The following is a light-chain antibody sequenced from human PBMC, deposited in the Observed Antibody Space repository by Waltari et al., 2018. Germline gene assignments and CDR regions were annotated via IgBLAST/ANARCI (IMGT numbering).Light chain of an antibody. V-gene: IGLV3-21*04. CDR3: HVWHPDVDPGV. CDR2: YDR. J-gene: IGLJ1*01. Sequence: SYVVTQPPSVSVAPGETATITCGGDDIGTYSVHWYQQKAGQAPVFVIFYDRARPSGIPDRVSGSESGHTATLTVSRVEAGDEARYYCHVWHPDVDPGVFGTGTEVTVL. CDR1: DIGTYS.